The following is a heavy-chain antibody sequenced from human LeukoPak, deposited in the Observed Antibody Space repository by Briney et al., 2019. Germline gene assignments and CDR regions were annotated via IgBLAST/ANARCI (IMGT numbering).Heavy chain of an antibody. D-gene: IGHD2-2*01. CDR1: GYSFTSYW. Sequence: ASVKVSCKASGYSFTSYWIGWVRQMPGKGLEWMGIGYPGDYDTRYNPSFHGKVTISADRSITTAYLQWSSLKASDTAMYYCARGYCSSSSCHFDYWGQGTLVTVSS. CDR2: GYPGDYDT. V-gene: IGHV5-51*01. CDR3: ARGYCSSSSCHFDY. J-gene: IGHJ4*02.